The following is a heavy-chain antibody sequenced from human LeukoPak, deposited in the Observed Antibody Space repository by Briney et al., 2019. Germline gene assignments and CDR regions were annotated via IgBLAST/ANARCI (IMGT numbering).Heavy chain of an antibody. CDR3: ARDQSYDILTGYYYFDY. V-gene: IGHV3-7*01. CDR1: GFTFSSYW. D-gene: IGHD3-9*01. J-gene: IGHJ4*02. Sequence: GGSLRLSCAASGFTFSSYWMSWVRQAPGKGLEWVANIKQDGSEKYYVDSVKGRFTISRDNAKNSLYLQMNSLRAEDTAVYSCARDQSYDILTGYYYFDYWGQGTLVTVFS. CDR2: IKQDGSEK.